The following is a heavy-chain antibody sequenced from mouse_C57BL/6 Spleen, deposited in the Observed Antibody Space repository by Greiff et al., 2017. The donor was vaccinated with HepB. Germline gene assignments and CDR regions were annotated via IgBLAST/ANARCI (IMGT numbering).Heavy chain of an antibody. CDR3: ARGSGGNYFAY. D-gene: IGHD2-1*01. CDR2: IDPSDSYT. CDR1: GYTFTSYW. V-gene: IGHV1-69*01. J-gene: IGHJ3*01. Sequence: VQLQQPGAELVMPGASVKLSCKASGYTFTSYWMHWVKQRPGQGLEWIGEIDPSDSYTNYNQKFKGKSTLTVDKSSSTAYMQLSSLTSEDSAVYYCARGSGGNYFAYWGQGTLVTVSA.